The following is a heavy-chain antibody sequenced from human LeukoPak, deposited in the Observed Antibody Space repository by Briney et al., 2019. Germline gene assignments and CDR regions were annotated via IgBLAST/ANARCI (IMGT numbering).Heavy chain of an antibody. V-gene: IGHV4-61*02. CDR2: IYTSGST. CDR1: GGSISSGSYY. J-gene: IGHJ6*03. D-gene: IGHD1/OR15-1a*01. CDR3: ARVNNGQYYYYYMDV. Sequence: SQTLSLTCTVSGGSISSGSYYWSWIRQPAGKGLEWIGRIYTSGSTNYNPSLKSRVTISVDTSKNQFSLKLSSVTAADTAVYYCARVNNGQYYYYYMDVWGKGTTVTVSS.